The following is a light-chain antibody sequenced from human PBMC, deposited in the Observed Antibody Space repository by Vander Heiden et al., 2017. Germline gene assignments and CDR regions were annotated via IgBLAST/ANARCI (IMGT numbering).Light chain of an antibody. Sequence: NFKLTQPHSVSESPGKTVTISCTASSGSIASNYVQWYQQRPGSAPTTVIYEDKYRPSGVPDRFSGSIDSSSNSASLTISGLKTEDEGDYFCQTYDSNNWVFGGGTKLTVL. J-gene: IGLJ3*02. CDR2: EDK. CDR1: SGSIASNY. CDR3: QTYDSNNWV. V-gene: IGLV6-57*02.